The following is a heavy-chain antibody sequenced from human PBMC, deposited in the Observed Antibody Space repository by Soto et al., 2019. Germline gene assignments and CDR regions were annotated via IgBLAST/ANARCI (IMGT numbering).Heavy chain of an antibody. CDR3: ARGSWFDFWSGTTPYYYYGMDV. V-gene: IGHV4-34*01. J-gene: IGHJ6*02. CDR2: INHSGST. CDR1: GGSFSGYY. D-gene: IGHD3-3*01. Sequence: PSETLSLTCAVYGGSFSGYYWSWIRQPPGKGLEWIGEINHSGSTNYNPSLKSRVTISVDTSKNQFSLKLSSVTAADTAVYYCARGSWFDFWSGTTPYYYYGMDVWGQGTTVTVS.